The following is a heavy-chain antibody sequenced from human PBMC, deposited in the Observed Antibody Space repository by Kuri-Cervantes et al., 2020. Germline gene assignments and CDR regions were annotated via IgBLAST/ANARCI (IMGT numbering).Heavy chain of an antibody. Sequence: ASVKVSCKASGGTFSSYAISWVGQAPGQGLEWMGWISAYNGNTNYAQKLQGRVTMTTDTSTSTAYMELRSLRSDDTAVYYCARLSYYDSSGTWWGQGTLVTVSS. CDR2: ISAYNGNT. J-gene: IGHJ4*02. D-gene: IGHD3-22*01. CDR1: GGTFSSYA. CDR3: ARLSYYDSSGTW. V-gene: IGHV1-18*01.